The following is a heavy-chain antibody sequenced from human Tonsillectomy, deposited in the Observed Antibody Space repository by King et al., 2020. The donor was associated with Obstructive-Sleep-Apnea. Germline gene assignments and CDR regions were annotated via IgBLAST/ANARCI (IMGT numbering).Heavy chain of an antibody. J-gene: IGHJ6*02. CDR2: ISAYNGNT. V-gene: IGHV1-18*01. Sequence: VQLVESGAEVKKPGASVKVSCKASGYTFTSYGISWVRQAPGQGLEWMGWISAYNGNTNYAQKLQGRVTMTTDTSTSTAYMELRSLRSDDTAVYYCARGNTGYCSGGSCYSNYYYYYYYGMDVWGQGTTVTVSS. D-gene: IGHD2-15*01. CDR1: GYTFTSYG. CDR3: ARGNTGYCSGGSCYSNYYYYYYYGMDV.